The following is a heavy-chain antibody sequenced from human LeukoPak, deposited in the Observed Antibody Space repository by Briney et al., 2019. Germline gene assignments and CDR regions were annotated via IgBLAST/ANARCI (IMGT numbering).Heavy chain of an antibody. Sequence: SETLSLTCTVSGGSISSYYWSWIRQPPGKGLEWIGYIYYSGSTNYNPSLKSRVTISVDTYKNQFSLKLSSVTAADTAVYYCARGHYSSSWYVFDYWGQGTLVTVSS. D-gene: IGHD6-13*01. CDR3: ARGHYSSSWYVFDY. V-gene: IGHV4-59*01. CDR2: IYYSGST. CDR1: GGSISSYY. J-gene: IGHJ4*02.